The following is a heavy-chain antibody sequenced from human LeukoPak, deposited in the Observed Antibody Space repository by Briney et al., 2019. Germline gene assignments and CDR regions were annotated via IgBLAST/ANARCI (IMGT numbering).Heavy chain of an antibody. Sequence: PSETLSLTCTVSGGSISSSSDYWDWIRQPPGKGLEWIGYIYHSGTTYYNPSLKSRVTISVDTSENQFSLKLTSVTAADSAMYYCARYSGNYRFFDYWGQGTLVTVSS. CDR2: IYHSGTT. CDR3: ARYSGNYRFFDY. D-gene: IGHD1-26*01. CDR1: GGSISSSSDY. J-gene: IGHJ4*02. V-gene: IGHV4-31*03.